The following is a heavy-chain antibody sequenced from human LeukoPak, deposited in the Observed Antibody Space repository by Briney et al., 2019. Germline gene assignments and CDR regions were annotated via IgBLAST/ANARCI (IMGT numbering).Heavy chain of an antibody. CDR2: ISYDGSNK. Sequence: GGSLRLSCAVSNSTVNSNYMTWVRQAPGKGLEWVAVISYDGSNKYYADSVKGRFTISGDNSMNTLYLQMNSLRAEDTAVYYCARDGPGHFDYWGQGTLVTVSS. CDR1: NSTVNSNY. J-gene: IGHJ4*02. CDR3: ARDGPGHFDY. V-gene: IGHV3-30*03.